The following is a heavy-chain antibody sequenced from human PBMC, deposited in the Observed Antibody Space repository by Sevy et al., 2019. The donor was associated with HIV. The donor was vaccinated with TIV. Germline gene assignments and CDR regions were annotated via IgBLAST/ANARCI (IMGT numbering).Heavy chain of an antibody. D-gene: IGHD3-22*01. CDR2: IYSGTNT. J-gene: IGHJ6*02. V-gene: IGHV3-53*01. CDR3: AGARITYYVDCSGYYTSGYGMDV. Sequence: GSLRLSCAASGFNVSSNYMNWVRQAPGKGLEWVSVIYSGTNTYYAASVKGRFTISRDTSKNTRYLQSNSPRAEDTAVYYCAGARITYYVDCSGYYTSGYGMDVWGQGTTVTVSS. CDR1: GFNVSSNY.